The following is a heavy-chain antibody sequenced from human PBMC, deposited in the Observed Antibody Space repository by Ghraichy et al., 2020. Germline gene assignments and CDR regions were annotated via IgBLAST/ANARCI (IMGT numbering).Heavy chain of an antibody. CDR1: GFTISSYT. J-gene: IGHJ6*02. V-gene: IGHV3-48*02. CDR2: ITSSGRTI. D-gene: IGHD4-23*01. Sequence: GALNISCVGSGFTISSYTMNWVRQSPGEGLEWVSYITSSGRTIFYADSVKGRFAISRDNAQNSLYLQMNSLRDEDTAVYYCARGSTVVRFFYYDGMDVWGQGTTVTVSS. CDR3: ARGSTVVRFFYYDGMDV.